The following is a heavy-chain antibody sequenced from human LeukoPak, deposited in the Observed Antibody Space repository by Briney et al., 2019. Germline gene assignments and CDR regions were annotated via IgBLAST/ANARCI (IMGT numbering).Heavy chain of an antibody. D-gene: IGHD4/OR15-4a*01. J-gene: IGHJ1*01. Sequence: GGSLRLSCAASGFTFSSYGMHWVRQAPGKGLEWVAVIWYDGSNKYYADSVKGRFTISRDNSKNTLYLQMNSLRAEDTAVYYCASGGDIALWWGYFQHWGQGTLVTVSS. CDR3: ASGGDIALWWGYFQH. CDR1: GFTFSSYG. V-gene: IGHV3-33*01. CDR2: IWYDGSNK.